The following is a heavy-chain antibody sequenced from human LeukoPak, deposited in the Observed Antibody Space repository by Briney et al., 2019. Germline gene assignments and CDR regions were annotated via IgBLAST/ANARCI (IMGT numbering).Heavy chain of an antibody. D-gene: IGHD6-6*01. CDR2: IYYSGST. CDR3: ARHRQRVGAMNY. V-gene: IGHV4-59*08. J-gene: IGHJ4*02. Sequence: SETLSLTCTVSGGSISSYYWSWLRQPPGKGLEGIGYIYYSGSTNYNPSLKSRVTISVDTSKNQFSLKLSSVTAADTAVYYCARHRQRVGAMNYWGQGTLVTVSS. CDR1: GGSISSYY.